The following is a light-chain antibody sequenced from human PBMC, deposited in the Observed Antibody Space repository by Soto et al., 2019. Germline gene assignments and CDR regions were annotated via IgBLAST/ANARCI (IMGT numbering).Light chain of an antibody. Sequence: EIVMTQSPATLSVSPGERATLSCRAIQSVSSSLAWYQQRPGQAPRLLIYDASTRATDIPARFSGSGSGTEFTLTISNLQSEDFAVYYCQHYNNWSTFGQGTRLEIK. CDR1: QSVSSS. CDR3: QHYNNWST. V-gene: IGKV3-15*01. J-gene: IGKJ5*01. CDR2: DAS.